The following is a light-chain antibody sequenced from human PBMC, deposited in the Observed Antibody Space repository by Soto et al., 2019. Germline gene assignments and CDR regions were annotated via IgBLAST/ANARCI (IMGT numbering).Light chain of an antibody. CDR2: GAS. CDR3: QQYGNSAWT. V-gene: IGKV3-20*01. CDR1: QSVTYN. Sequence: EIVLTQSPDTLSLSPGERVTLSCRATQSVTYNLAWYQQKPGQAPRLLIYGASSRATGIPDRFSGSGSGTDFTLTISRLEPEDFAVYYCQQYGNSAWTFGQGTKVDIK. J-gene: IGKJ1*01.